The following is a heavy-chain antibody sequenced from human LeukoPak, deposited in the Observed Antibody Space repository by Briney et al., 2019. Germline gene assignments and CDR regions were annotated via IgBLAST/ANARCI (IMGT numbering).Heavy chain of an antibody. D-gene: IGHD3-10*01. CDR1: GFTFSSYG. J-gene: IGHJ4*02. Sequence: PGGTLRLSCAASGFTFSSYGMSWVRQAPGKGLEWVSAISGSGGSTYYADSVKGRFTISRDNSKNTLYLQMNSLRAEDTAVYYCAKEAGRGVIIGYFDYWGQGTLVTVSS. CDR2: ISGSGGST. V-gene: IGHV3-23*01. CDR3: AKEAGRGVIIGYFDY.